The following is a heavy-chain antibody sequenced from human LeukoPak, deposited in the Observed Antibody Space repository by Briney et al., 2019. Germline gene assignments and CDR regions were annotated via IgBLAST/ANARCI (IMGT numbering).Heavy chain of an antibody. CDR2: IIPIFGTA. CDR3: ARDLGMRSDYYYYYMDV. J-gene: IGHJ6*03. Sequence: SVKVSCKASGGTFSSYAISWVRQAPGQGLEWMGGIIPIFGTANYAQKFQGRVTIAADESTSTAYMELSSLRSEDTAVYYCARDLGMRSDYYYYYMDVWSKGTTVTISS. CDR1: GGTFSSYA. V-gene: IGHV1-69*13. D-gene: IGHD6-13*01.